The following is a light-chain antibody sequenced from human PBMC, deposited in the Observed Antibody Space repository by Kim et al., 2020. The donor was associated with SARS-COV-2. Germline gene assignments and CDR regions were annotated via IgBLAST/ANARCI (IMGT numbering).Light chain of an antibody. CDR1: QSISSNY. V-gene: IGKV3-20*01. J-gene: IGKJ2*01. CDR3: QHFSDSPHYT. CDR2: GTS. Sequence: EIVLTQSPGTLSLSPRERATLSCRASQSISSNYLSWYQQRPGQAPRLLIWGTSRRAGGLPDRFTGSGSGTDFTLTISRLEPEDFAVYYCQHFSDSPHYTFGQGTKLEIK.